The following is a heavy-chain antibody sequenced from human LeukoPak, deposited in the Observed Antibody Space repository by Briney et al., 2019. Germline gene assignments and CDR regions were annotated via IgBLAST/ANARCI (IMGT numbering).Heavy chain of an antibody. J-gene: IGHJ4*02. CDR3: AKDRRLYYYDSSGYYYDY. CDR1: GFTFSSYA. V-gene: IGHV3-23*01. CDR2: ISVIGGST. Sequence: GGSLRLSCAASGFTFSSYAMSWVRQAPGKGLELVSAISVIGGSTYYADSVKGRFTISRDNSKNTLYLQMNSLIAEDTAVYYCAKDRRLYYYDSSGYYYDYWGQGTLVTVSS. D-gene: IGHD3-22*01.